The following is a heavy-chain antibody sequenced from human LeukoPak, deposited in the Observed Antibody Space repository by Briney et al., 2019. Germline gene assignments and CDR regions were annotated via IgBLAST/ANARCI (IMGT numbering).Heavy chain of an antibody. CDR1: GYTFTGYY. J-gene: IGHJ4*02. V-gene: IGHV1-2*06. CDR2: INPNSGGT. CDR3: ASGTTGTTGPYYFDY. Sequence: EASVKVSCKASGYTFTGYYMHWVRQAPGQGLEWMGRINPNSGGTNYAQKFQGRVTMTRDTSISTAYMELRSLRSDDTAVYYCASGTTGTTGPYYFDYWGQGTLVTVSS. D-gene: IGHD1-1*01.